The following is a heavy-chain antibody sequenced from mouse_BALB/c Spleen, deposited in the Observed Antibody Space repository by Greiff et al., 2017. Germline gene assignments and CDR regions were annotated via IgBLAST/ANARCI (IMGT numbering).Heavy chain of an antibody. CDR2: ISSGGGST. CDR3: ARHRYGSSFSYWYFDV. CDR1: GFAFSSYD. J-gene: IGHJ1*01. V-gene: IGHV5-12-1*01. Sequence: EVKLVESGGGLVKPGGSLKLSCAASGFAFSSYDMSWVRQTPEKRLEWVAYISSGGGSTYYPDTVKGRFTISRDNAKNTLYLQMSSLKSEDTAMYYCARHRYGSSFSYWYFDVWGAGTTVTVSS. D-gene: IGHD1-1*01.